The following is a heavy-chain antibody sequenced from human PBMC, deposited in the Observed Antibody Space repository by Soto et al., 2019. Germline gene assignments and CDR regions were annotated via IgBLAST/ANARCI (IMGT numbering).Heavy chain of an antibody. Sequence: QVQLVESGGGVVQPGRSLRLSCAASGFTFSSYGMHWVRQAPGKGLEWVAVIWYDGSNKYYADSVKGRFTISRDNSKNTLYLQMNSLRADDTAVYYCARCYSAYCGGDGPDYYYGMDVWGQGTTVTVSS. V-gene: IGHV3-33*01. J-gene: IGHJ6*01. D-gene: IGHD2-21*02. CDR3: ARCYSAYCGGDGPDYYYGMDV. CDR1: GFTFSSYG. CDR2: IWYDGSNK.